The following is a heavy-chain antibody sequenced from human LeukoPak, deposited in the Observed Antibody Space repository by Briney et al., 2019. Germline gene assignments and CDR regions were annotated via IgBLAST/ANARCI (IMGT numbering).Heavy chain of an antibody. CDR1: GYTFTSYD. CDR3: ARDPYSSSWFDY. J-gene: IGHJ4*02. V-gene: IGHV1-8*01. Sequence: ASVKVSCKASGYTFTSYDINWVRQATGQGLEWMGWMNPNSGNTGYAQEFQGRVTMTRNTSISTAYMELSSLRSEDTAVYYCARDPYSSSWFDYWGQGTLVTVSS. CDR2: MNPNSGNT. D-gene: IGHD6-13*01.